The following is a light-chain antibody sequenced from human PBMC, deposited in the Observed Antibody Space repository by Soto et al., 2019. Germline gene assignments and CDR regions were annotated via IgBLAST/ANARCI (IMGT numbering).Light chain of an antibody. CDR3: SSYTTTSTLLV. CDR1: SSDVGGYNY. CDR2: DVS. J-gene: IGLJ3*02. V-gene: IGLV2-14*01. Sequence: QSALTQPASVTGSPGQSITISCTGTSSDVGGYNYVSWYQQHPGKAPKLMIYDVSSRPSGVSNRFSGSKSGNTASLTISGLQAEDEADYYCSSYTTTSTLLVFGGGTKVTVI.